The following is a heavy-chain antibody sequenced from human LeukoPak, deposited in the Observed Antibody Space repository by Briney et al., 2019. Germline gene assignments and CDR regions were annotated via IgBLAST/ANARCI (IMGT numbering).Heavy chain of an antibody. CDR2: IYYSGST. V-gene: IGHV4-39*01. CDR3: ARRPVECNAFDI. CDR1: GGSISSSSYY. D-gene: IGHD5-24*01. J-gene: IGHJ3*02. Sequence: SETLSLTCTVSGGSISSSSYYWGWIRQPPGKGLEWIGSIYYSGSTYYNPSLKSRVTISVDTSNNQFSLKLSSVTAADTAVYYCARRPVECNAFDIWGQGTMVTVSS.